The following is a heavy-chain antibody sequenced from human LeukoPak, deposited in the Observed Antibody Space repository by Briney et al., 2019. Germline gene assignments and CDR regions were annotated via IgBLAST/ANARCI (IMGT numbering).Heavy chain of an antibody. CDR3: AKPLSLTAGWHCGS. CDR1: GFTFGAYA. Sequence: GGSLRLPCAASGFTFGAYAMHWVRRAPGKGLEWVAVIWSDGSAKYYADSVKGRFTISRDNSKNTLYLQMNSLRAEDTAIYYCAKPLSLTAGWHCGSWGQGTLATVSS. CDR2: IWSDGSAK. D-gene: IGHD6-13*01. J-gene: IGHJ4*02. V-gene: IGHV3-33*06.